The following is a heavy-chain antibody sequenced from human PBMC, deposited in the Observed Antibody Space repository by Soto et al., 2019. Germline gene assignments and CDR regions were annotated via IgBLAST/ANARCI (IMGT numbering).Heavy chain of an antibody. J-gene: IGHJ4*02. Sequence: QVQLEQSGAEVKKPGASVKVSCKTSGYTFTSYTLHWVRQAPGQGLEWMGWINAGNGREKYSQRFQDRVSLSTDKSPTTPYMELRGLILKATAVFFCARGGGWVGEASFDSWGQGTQVTVSS. CDR3: ARGGGWVGEASFDS. CDR2: INAGNGRE. D-gene: IGHD3-10*01. CDR1: GYTFTSYT. V-gene: IGHV1-3*01.